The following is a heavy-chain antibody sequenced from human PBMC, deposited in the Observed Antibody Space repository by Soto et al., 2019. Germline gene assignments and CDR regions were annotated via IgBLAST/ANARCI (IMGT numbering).Heavy chain of an antibody. CDR1: GFTFSSYD. CDR2: ISGSGGST. J-gene: IGHJ6*02. Sequence: GGSLRLSCAASGFTFSSYDMSWVRQAPGKGLEWVSAISGSGGSTYYADSVKGRFTISRDNSKNTLYLQMNSLRAEDTAVYYCRGVPSETGYYYYYGMDVWGQGTTVTVSS. D-gene: IGHD3-10*01. V-gene: IGHV3-23*01. CDR3: RGVPSETGYYYYYGMDV.